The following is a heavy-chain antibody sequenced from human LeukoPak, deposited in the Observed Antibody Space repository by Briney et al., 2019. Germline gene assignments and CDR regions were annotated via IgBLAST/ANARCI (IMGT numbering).Heavy chain of an antibody. V-gene: IGHV3-30*18. Sequence: GRSLRLSCAASGFTFSSYGMHWVRQAPGKGLEWVAIISYDGSNKYYADSVKGRFTISRDNSKNTLYLQMNSLSAEDTAVYYCAKAYYGGNSFIDYWGQGTLVTVSS. D-gene: IGHD4-23*01. CDR2: ISYDGSNK. CDR1: GFTFSSYG. J-gene: IGHJ4*02. CDR3: AKAYYGGNSFIDY.